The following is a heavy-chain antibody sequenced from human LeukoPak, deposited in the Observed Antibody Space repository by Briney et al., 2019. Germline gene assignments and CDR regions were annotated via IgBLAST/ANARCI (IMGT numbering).Heavy chain of an antibody. CDR2: INPNSGGT. V-gene: IGHV1-2*02. CDR3: ARGGWSLGYCSSSSCLDWFDP. J-gene: IGHJ5*02. CDR1: RYTFTDYH. Sequence: ASVKVSCKASRYTFTDYHMHWVRQAPGQGPEWMGWINPNSGGTNYAQKFQGRVTMTRDTSISTAYMELSRLRSDDTAVYYCARGGWSLGYCSSSSCLDWFDPWGQGTLVTVSS. D-gene: IGHD2-2*01.